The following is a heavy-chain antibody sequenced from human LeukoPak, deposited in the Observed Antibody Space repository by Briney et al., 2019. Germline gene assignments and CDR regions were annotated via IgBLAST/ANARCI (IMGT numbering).Heavy chain of an antibody. J-gene: IGHJ5*02. CDR2: ISPSGGT. CDR1: GGSISTYF. Sequence: PSETLSLTCTVSGGSISTYFWSWIRQPAGKRLEWIGRISPSGGTDYTPSLKSRVTMSVDTSKNQFSLKMTSVTAADTAVYYCARDTMSDNSGWYGRFDPWGQGTLVTVSS. V-gene: IGHV4-4*07. CDR3: ARDTMSDNSGWYGRFDP. D-gene: IGHD6-19*01.